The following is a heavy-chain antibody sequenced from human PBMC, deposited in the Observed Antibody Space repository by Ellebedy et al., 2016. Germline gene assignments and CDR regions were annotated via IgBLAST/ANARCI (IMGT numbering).Heavy chain of an antibody. CDR1: GFIFSTFG. CDR3: AKDAGSGYWD. Sequence: GGSLRLSCAASGFIFSTFGFHWVRQAPGKGLEWVAVISYDARNEYYADSVKGQFTISRDNSKNTVYLQMNNLRAEDTAVYYCAKDAGSGYWDWGQGTLVTVSS. J-gene: IGHJ1*01. CDR2: ISYDARNE. V-gene: IGHV3-30*18. D-gene: IGHD3-22*01.